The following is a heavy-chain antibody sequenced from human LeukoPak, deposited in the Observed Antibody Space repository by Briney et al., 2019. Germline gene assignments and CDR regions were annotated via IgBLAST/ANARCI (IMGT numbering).Heavy chain of an antibody. D-gene: IGHD4-17*01. CDR1: GFTFGSYW. V-gene: IGHV3-7*01. Sequence: GGSLRLSCAASGFTFGSYWLSWVRQAPGKGLEWVASINQDGSKKNYVDSVKGRFTTSRDNAKNSVYLQMDSLRAGDTAVYYCAREIYGIDSWGQGTPVAVSS. CDR2: INQDGSKK. J-gene: IGHJ4*02. CDR3: AREIYGIDS.